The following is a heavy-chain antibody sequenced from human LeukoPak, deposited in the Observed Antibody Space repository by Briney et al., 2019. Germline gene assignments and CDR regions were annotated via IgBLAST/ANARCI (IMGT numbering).Heavy chain of an antibody. Sequence: SVKVSCKASGGTFSNYAISRVRQAPGQGLEWMGGIMSIFDTADYAQKFQGRLTITADESTSTAYMELSSLRAEDTAVYYCARDLVGSHTGYSSGAWDYWGQGTLVTVSS. CDR2: IMSIFDTA. CDR3: ARDLVGSHTGYSSGAWDY. D-gene: IGHD3-9*01. J-gene: IGHJ4*02. CDR1: GGTFSNYA. V-gene: IGHV1-69*13.